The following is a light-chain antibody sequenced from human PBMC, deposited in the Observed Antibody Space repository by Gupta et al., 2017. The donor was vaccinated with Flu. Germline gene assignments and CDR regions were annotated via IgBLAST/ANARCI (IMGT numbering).Light chain of an antibody. CDR1: QSVSSN. Sequence: EIVMTPSPATLSVSPGERATLSCRPSQSVSSNLAWYQQKPGQAPRLLIYGASTRTTGIPARFSGSGSGTEFTLTISSLQSEDVAVYYCQQYNNWPPAITFGQGTRLEIK. CDR2: GAS. J-gene: IGKJ5*01. V-gene: IGKV3-15*01. CDR3: QQYNNWPPAIT.